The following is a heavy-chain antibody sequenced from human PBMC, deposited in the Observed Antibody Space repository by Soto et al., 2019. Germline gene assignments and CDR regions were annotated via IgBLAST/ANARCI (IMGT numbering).Heavy chain of an antibody. J-gene: IGHJ4*02. CDR2: IYYSGST. Sequence: PSEILSLTCTVSGGSISSYYWRWIRQPPGKGLEWIGYIYYSGSTNYNPSLKSRVTISVDTSKNQFSLKLSSVTAADTAVYYCARAGLEHDYIWGSYRYPFDYWGQGTLVPVSS. CDR1: GGSISSYY. CDR3: ARAGLEHDYIWGSYRYPFDY. V-gene: IGHV4-59*01. D-gene: IGHD3-16*02.